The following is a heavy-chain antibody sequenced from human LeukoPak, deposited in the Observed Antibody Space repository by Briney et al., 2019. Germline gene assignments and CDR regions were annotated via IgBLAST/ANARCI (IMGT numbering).Heavy chain of an antibody. D-gene: IGHD3-22*01. Sequence: SETLSLTCTVSGGSISSSSYYWGWIRQPPGKGLEWIGSIYYSGSTYYNPSLKSRVTISVDTSKNQFSLKLSSVTAADTAVYYCARDLDYYDSSGYAADAFDIWGQGTMVTVSS. CDR2: IYYSGST. J-gene: IGHJ3*02. CDR3: ARDLDYYDSSGYAADAFDI. CDR1: GGSISSSSYY. V-gene: IGHV4-39*07.